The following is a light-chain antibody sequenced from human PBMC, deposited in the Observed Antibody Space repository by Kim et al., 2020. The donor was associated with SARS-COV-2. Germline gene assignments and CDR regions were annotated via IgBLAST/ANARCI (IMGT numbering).Light chain of an antibody. CDR2: DAS. CDR3: QQFNSYPIT. Sequence: GDSVTITCRASQGISSALAWYQQKPGKAPNLLIYDASSLESGVPSRFSGSGSATDFTLTISSLQPEDFATYYCQQFNSYPITFGQGTRLEI. J-gene: IGKJ5*01. V-gene: IGKV1-13*02. CDR1: QGISSA.